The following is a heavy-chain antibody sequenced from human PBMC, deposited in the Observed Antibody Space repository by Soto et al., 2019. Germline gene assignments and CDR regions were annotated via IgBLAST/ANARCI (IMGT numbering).Heavy chain of an antibody. V-gene: IGHV3-15*01. CDR2: LNGKADGGTI. D-gene: IGHD1-26*01. CDR1: GFTFTNAW. CDR3: VTGLRSASLDF. J-gene: IGHJ4*02. Sequence: EVQLVESGGGLVKPGGSLRLSCVASGFTFTNAWMTWVRQAPGKGLEWAGRLNGKADGGTINYAAPVKGRFTISRDDSKNTVYLAMNSLKTEDTAVYYCVTGLRSASLDFWGQGTLVTVSS.